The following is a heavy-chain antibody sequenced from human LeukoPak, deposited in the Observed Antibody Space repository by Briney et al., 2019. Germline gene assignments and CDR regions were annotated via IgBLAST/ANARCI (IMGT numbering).Heavy chain of an antibody. CDR1: GFTFSSYW. D-gene: IGHD2-15*01. CDR2: IKQDGSEK. V-gene: IGHV3-7*01. J-gene: IGHJ4*02. CDR3: AGSVVVVAATWDY. Sequence: GGSLRLSCAASGFTFSSYWMSWVRQAPGKGLEWVANIKQDGSEKYYVDSVKGRFTISRDNAKNSLYLQMNSLRAEDTAVYYCAGSVVVVAATWDYWGQGILVTVSS.